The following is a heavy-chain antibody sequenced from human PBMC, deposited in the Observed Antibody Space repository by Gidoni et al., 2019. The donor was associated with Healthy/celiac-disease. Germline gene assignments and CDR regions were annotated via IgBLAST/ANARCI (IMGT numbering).Heavy chain of an antibody. CDR2: ISYDGSNK. Sequence: QVQLVESGGGVVQPGRSLRLSCAASGFTFRSYAMHWVRQAPGKGLEWVAVISYDGSNKYYADSVKGRFTISRDNSKNTLYLQMNSLRAEDTAVYYCARVSSIAARAGGVDYWGQGTLVTVSS. CDR1: GFTFRSYA. D-gene: IGHD6-6*01. CDR3: ARVSSIAARAGGVDY. J-gene: IGHJ4*02. V-gene: IGHV3-30-3*01.